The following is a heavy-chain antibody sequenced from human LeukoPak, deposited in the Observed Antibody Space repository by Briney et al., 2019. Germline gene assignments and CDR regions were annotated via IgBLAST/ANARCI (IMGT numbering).Heavy chain of an antibody. D-gene: IGHD3-22*01. Sequence: GGSLRLSCAASGFTLSTYSMNWVRQAPGKGLEWVSYISYSSSAIYYADSVKGRFTISRDNAKNSLYLRMNSLRDEDTAVYYCARDSYGSSGYYYVSDYWGQRTLVTVSS. CDR2: ISYSSSAI. CDR3: ARDSYGSSGYYYVSDY. J-gene: IGHJ4*02. V-gene: IGHV3-48*02. CDR1: GFTLSTYS.